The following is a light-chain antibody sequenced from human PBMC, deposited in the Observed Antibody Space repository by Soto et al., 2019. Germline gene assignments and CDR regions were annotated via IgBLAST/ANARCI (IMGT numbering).Light chain of an antibody. CDR2: DAS. J-gene: IGKJ4*01. V-gene: IGKV3-20*01. CDR1: HTVRNNY. Sequence: VLTQSPGTLSLSPGERATLSCRASHTVRNNYLAWYQQKPGQAPRLLIYDASSRATGIPDRFSGGGSGTDFTLTISRLEPDDFAVYYCQPFSSYPLTFGGGTKV. CDR3: QPFSSYPLT.